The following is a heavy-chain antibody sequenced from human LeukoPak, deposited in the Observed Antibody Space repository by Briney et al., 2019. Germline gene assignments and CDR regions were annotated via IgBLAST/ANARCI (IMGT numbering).Heavy chain of an antibody. CDR1: GFNFSQHG. Sequence: GGSLRLSCAASGFNFSQHGMHWVRQAPGKGLEWVSFIRYDGRIKYYEDAVKGRLTISRDNSENTVYLQMSSLRTEDTAVYYCAKDLTRGFSALDIWGQGTMVSVSS. CDR2: IRYDGRIK. CDR3: AKDLTRGFSALDI. J-gene: IGHJ3*02. D-gene: IGHD3-10*01. V-gene: IGHV3-30*02.